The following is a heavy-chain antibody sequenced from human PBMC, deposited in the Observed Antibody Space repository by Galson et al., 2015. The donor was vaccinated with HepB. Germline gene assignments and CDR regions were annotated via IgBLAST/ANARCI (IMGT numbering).Heavy chain of an antibody. V-gene: IGHV1-18*01. Sequence: SVKASCKASGYTFTSYGISWVRQAPGQGLERMGWISAYNGNTNYAQKLQGRVTMTTDTSTSTAYMELRSLRSDDTAVYYCARVQPVGYSSSWYSYWGQGTLVTVSS. CDR1: GYTFTSYG. J-gene: IGHJ4*02. D-gene: IGHD6-13*01. CDR2: ISAYNGNT. CDR3: ARVQPVGYSSSWYSY.